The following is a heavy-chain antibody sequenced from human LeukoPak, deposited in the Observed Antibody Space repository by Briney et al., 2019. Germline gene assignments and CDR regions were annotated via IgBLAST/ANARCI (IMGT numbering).Heavy chain of an antibody. D-gene: IGHD5-24*01. V-gene: IGHV1-46*01. CDR1: GYTFTGYY. Sequence: AXVKVSXXASGYTFTGYYMHWVRQAPGQGLEWMGIINPSGGSTSYAQKFQGRVTMTRDKSTSTVYMELSRLRYEDTAVYYCARGTRDDSDAFDIWGQGTMVTVSS. J-gene: IGHJ3*02. CDR3: ARGTRDDSDAFDI. CDR2: INPSGGST.